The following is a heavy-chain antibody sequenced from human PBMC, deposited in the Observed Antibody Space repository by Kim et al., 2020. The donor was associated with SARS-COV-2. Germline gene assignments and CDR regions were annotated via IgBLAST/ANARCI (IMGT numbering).Heavy chain of an antibody. CDR3: AAYGFTLEY. J-gene: IGHJ4*02. V-gene: IGHV4-59*01. D-gene: IGHD4-17*01. Sequence: GSTNSNPPLKSRVTISVDTSKNQFSLKLSSVTAADAAVYYCAAYGFTLEYWGQGILVTVSS. CDR2: GST.